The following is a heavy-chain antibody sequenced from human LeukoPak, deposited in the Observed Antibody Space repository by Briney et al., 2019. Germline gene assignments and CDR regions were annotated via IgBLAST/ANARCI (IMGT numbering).Heavy chain of an antibody. CDR1: GFTFSSYA. J-gene: IGHJ4*02. D-gene: IGHD4-17*01. CDR3: AKDHYGDYVEYFDY. CDR2: ISGSGGST. V-gene: IGHV3-23*01. Sequence: PGGSLRLPCAASGFTFSSYAMSWVRQAPGKGLEWVSAISGSGGSTYYADSVKGRFTISRDNSKNTLYLQMNSLRAEDTAVYYCAKDHYGDYVEYFDYWGQGTLVTVSS.